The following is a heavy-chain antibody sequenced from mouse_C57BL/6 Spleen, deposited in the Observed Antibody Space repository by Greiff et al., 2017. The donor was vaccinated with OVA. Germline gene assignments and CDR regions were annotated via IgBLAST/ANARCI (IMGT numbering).Heavy chain of an antibody. CDR1: GYTFTSYW. J-gene: IGHJ4*01. CDR3: AKWGPYDVYSSPAMDY. V-gene: IGHV1-59*01. D-gene: IGHD2-3*01. Sequence: QVQLQQPGAELVRPGTSVKLSCKASGYTFTSYWMHWVKQRPGQGLEWIGVIDPSDSYTNYNQKFKGKATLTVDTSSSTAYMQLSSLTSEDSAVYYSAKWGPYDVYSSPAMDYWGQGTSLTVSS. CDR2: IDPSDSYT.